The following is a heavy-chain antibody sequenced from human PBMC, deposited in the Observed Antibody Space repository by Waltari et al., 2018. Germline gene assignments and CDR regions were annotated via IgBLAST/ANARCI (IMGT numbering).Heavy chain of an antibody. Sequence: EVQLLASGGGLEQPGGSLRLSRVVPGFRLNDFAVSWVRQRPGKVIWWVATRSGSGASEHYADSVKGLFIISRDESKSAVYLQMSNLRDGDTAIYYCAKQDWSEIPTPHFDYWGHGTLVTVSS. CDR3: AKQDWSEIPTPHFDY. V-gene: IGHV3-23*01. D-gene: IGHD1-1*01. J-gene: IGHJ4*01. CDR2: RSGSGASE. CDR1: GFRLNDFA.